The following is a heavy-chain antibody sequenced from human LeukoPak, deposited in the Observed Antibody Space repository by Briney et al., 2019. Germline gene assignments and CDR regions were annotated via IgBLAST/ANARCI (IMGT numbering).Heavy chain of an antibody. CDR2: ISAYNGDT. D-gene: IGHD1-1*01. CDR3: ASTTGTTAGPDAFDI. CDR1: GYTFTSYG. Sequence: ASVKVSCKASGYTFTSYGISWVRQAPGQGLEWMGWISAYNGDTNYAQKLQGRVTMTTDTSTSTAYMELRSLRSDDTAVYYCASTTGTTAGPDAFDIWGQGTMVTVSS. J-gene: IGHJ3*02. V-gene: IGHV1-18*01.